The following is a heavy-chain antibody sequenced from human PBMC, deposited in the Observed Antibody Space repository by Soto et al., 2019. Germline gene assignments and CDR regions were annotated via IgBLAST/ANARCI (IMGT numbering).Heavy chain of an antibody. Sequence: GESLKLSCKGSGYSFTSYWIGWVRQMPGKGLEWMGIIYPGDSDTRYSPSFQGQVTISADKSISTAYLQWSSLKASDTAMYYCARGPHPTIFGVVPYYYYYGMDVWGQGTTVTVSS. CDR2: IYPGDSDT. J-gene: IGHJ6*02. D-gene: IGHD3-3*01. CDR1: GYSFTSYW. CDR3: ARGPHPTIFGVVPYYYYYGMDV. V-gene: IGHV5-51*01.